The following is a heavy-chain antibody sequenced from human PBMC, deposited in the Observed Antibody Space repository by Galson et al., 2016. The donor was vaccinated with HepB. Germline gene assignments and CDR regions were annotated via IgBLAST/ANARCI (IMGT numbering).Heavy chain of an antibody. Sequence: VSSNIASWTWFRQPPEKGLEWIGYVSDTGRGTYNPSLKSRVTMSVDTSKKQFSLKLRSVTAADTAVYYCARDSRGWSDYWGEGTLVTVSS. V-gene: IGHV4-59*01. J-gene: IGHJ4*02. CDR2: VSDTGRG. CDR1: VSSNIAS. D-gene: IGHD6-19*01. CDR3: ARDSRGWSDY.